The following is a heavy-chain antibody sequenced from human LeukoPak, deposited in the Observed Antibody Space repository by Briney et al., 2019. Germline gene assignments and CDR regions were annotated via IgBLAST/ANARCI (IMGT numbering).Heavy chain of an antibody. V-gene: IGHV4-59*08. J-gene: IGHJ6*02. CDR3: ARTAKNYGMDV. CDR1: GGSISSYY. CDR2: TYYSGST. D-gene: IGHD6-25*01. Sequence: SETLSLTCTVSGGSISSYYWSWIRQPPGKGLEWIGYTYYSGSTNYHPSLKSRVTISVDTSKNQFSLKLSSVTAADTAVYYCARTAKNYGMDVWGQGTTVSVSS.